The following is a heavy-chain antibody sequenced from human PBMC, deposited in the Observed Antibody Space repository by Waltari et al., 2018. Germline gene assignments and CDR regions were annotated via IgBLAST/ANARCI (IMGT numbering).Heavy chain of an antibody. V-gene: IGHV3-43*01. CDR1: GFTFDDYT. D-gene: IGHD2-15*01. CDR2: MSWDGGST. J-gene: IGHJ4*02. CDR3: AKSLEDATSLIDY. Sequence: EVQLVESGGVVVQPGGCLRLSCAASGFTFDDYTMHWVRQAPGKGLEWVTLMSWDGGSTYCADSVKGRFTNSRDNSKNSLYLQMNSLRTEDTALYYCAKSLEDATSLIDYWGQGTLVTVSS.